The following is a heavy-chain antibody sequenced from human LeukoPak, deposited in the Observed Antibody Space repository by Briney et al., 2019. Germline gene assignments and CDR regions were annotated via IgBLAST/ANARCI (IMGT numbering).Heavy chain of an antibody. V-gene: IGHV1-2*02. CDR3: ARVPIEWSNLYFDY. CDR1: GYTLSDYY. CDR2: TNPNTGAT. Sequence: GDSVKVSCKASGYTLSDYYVHWVRQAPGQGLEWMGMTNPNTGATKTAQKFQGRVTMTGDTSINTASMELTSLTSGDAAVYYCARVPIEWSNLYFDYWGQGTHVTVSS. D-gene: IGHD2-8*01. J-gene: IGHJ4*02.